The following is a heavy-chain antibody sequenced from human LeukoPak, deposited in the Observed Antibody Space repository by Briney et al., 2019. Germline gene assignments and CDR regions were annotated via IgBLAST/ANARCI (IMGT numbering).Heavy chain of an antibody. CDR2: IKHDGSEK. CDR3: ARDADLGATISGAFDI. Sequence: PGGSLRLSCAASGFTFGDYWMSWVRQAPGKGLEWVANIKHDGSEKYYVDSVKGRFTVSRDNAKNSVYVQMNRLRVEDTAIYYCARDADLGATISGAFDIWGQGRKVTVSS. D-gene: IGHD5-24*01. CDR1: GFTFGDYW. J-gene: IGHJ3*02. V-gene: IGHV3-7*01.